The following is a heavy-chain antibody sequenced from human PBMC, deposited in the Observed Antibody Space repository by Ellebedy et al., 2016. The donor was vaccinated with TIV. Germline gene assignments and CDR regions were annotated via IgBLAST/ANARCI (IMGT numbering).Heavy chain of an antibody. CDR2: INSRYSSI. CDR3: ARGTVPVGLSCMDV. J-gene: IGHJ6*02. Sequence: PGGSLRLSCAASGFTFSSYSMNRVRQAPGKGLEWISYINSRYSSISYADSVKGRFTISRDNAKNELYLQMNSLRADDTAVYYCARGTVPVGLSCMDVWGQGTTVTVSS. V-gene: IGHV3-48*04. CDR1: GFTFSSYS. D-gene: IGHD3-10*01.